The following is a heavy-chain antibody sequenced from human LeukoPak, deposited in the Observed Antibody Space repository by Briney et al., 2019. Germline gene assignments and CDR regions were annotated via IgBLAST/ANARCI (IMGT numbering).Heavy chain of an antibody. CDR3: ASLVVAATPFDY. Sequence: SVKVSCEASGGTFSSYAISWVRQAPGQGLEWMGRIIPILGIANYAQKFQGRVTIAADKSTSTAYMELSSLRSEDTAVYYCASLVVAATPFDYWGQGTLVTVSS. D-gene: IGHD2-15*01. CDR2: IIPILGIA. V-gene: IGHV1-69*04. J-gene: IGHJ4*02. CDR1: GGTFSSYA.